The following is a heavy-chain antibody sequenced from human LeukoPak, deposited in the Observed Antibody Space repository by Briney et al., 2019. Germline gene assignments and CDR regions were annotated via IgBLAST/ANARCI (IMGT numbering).Heavy chain of an antibody. V-gene: IGHV3-66*02. Sequence: GGSLRLSCAASGFTVSSNYMSWVRQAPGKGLEWGSVIYSGGSTYYADSVKGRFTISRDNSKNTLYLQMNSLRAEDTAVYYCARTVSSWYVYYFDYWGQGTLVTVSS. CDR3: ARTVSSWYVYYFDY. CDR1: GFTVSSNY. CDR2: IYSGGST. J-gene: IGHJ4*02. D-gene: IGHD6-13*01.